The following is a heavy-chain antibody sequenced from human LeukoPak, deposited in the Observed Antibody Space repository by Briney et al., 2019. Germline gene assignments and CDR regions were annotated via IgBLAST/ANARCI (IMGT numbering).Heavy chain of an antibody. CDR1: GGSISTYY. V-gene: IGHV4-4*07. Sequence: SETLSLTCTVSGGSISTYYWSWIRQPAGKGLEWIGRVYRSGSTNYNPSLKSRVTMSIDTSKNQFSLKLSSVTAADAAVYYCARVRNYDSSGYYPDHWGQGTLVTVSS. CDR3: ARVRNYDSSGYYPDH. J-gene: IGHJ4*02. D-gene: IGHD3-22*01. CDR2: VYRSGST.